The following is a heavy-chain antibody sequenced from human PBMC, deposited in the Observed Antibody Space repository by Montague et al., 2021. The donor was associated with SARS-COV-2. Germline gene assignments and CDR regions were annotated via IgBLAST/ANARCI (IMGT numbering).Heavy chain of an antibody. D-gene: IGHD2-21*02. V-gene: IGHV3-30*04. CDR1: GFTFSGYA. J-gene: IGHJ6*02. CDR3: ARDSVTDGPYGMDV. Sequence: SLRLSCAASGFTFSGYAMHWVRQAPGKGLEWVAVISYDGSNKYYADSVKGRFTISRDNSKNTLYLQMNSLRAEDTAVYYCARDSVTDGPYGMDVWGQGTTVTVS. CDR2: ISYDGSNK.